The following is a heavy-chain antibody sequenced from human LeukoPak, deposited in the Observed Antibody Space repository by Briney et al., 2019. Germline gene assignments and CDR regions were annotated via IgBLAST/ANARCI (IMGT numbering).Heavy chain of an antibody. V-gene: IGHV4-38-2*02. CDR2: LYHSGST. J-gene: IGHJ4*02. CDR1: GYSISNAYY. Sequence: SETLSLTCSVSGYSISNAYYWAWIRQPPGKGLEWIGSLYHSGSTYYNPSLKSRVTTSVDTSKNRFSLKLTSVTAADTAVYYCGRELHSGSYYFDYWGQGTLVTVSS. CDR3: GRELHSGSYYFDY. D-gene: IGHD1-26*01.